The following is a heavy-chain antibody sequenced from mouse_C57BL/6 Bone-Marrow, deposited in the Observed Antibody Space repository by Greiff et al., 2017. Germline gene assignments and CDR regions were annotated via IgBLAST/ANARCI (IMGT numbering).Heavy chain of an antibody. Sequence: VQLQQSGAELARPGASVKLSCKASGYTFTSYGISWVKQRTGQGLEWIGEIYTRSGNTYYNEKFKGKATLTADKSSSTAYMELRSLTSDDSAVYFCGRLVTGRGAWFAYWGQGTLVTVSA. CDR2: IYTRSGNT. CDR3: GRLVTGRGAWFAY. J-gene: IGHJ3*01. CDR1: GYTFTSYG. V-gene: IGHV1-81*01. D-gene: IGHD2-3*01.